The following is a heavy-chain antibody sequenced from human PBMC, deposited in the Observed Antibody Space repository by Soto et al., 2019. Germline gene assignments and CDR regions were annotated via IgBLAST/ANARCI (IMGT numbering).Heavy chain of an antibody. CDR1: GGSISSYY. Sequence: QVQLQESGPGLVKPSETLSLTCTVSGGSISSYYWSWIRQPPGKGLAWIGYIYYSGSTNYNPSLMSRVTISVDTSRNQFSLKLSSVTAADTAVYYCARDYVGYSYGSCFDPWGQGTLVTVSS. J-gene: IGHJ5*02. V-gene: IGHV4-59*01. CDR3: ARDYVGYSYGSCFDP. D-gene: IGHD5-18*01. CDR2: IYYSGST.